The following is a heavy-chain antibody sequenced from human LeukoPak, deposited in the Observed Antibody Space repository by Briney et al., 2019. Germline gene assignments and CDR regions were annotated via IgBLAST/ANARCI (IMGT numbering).Heavy chain of an antibody. D-gene: IGHD4-11*01. CDR3: ARDIFVRSTVTTFWWFDP. Sequence: PSETLSLTCTVSGGSISSYYWSWIRQPAGKGLEWIGRIYTSGSTNYNPSLKIRVTMSGDTSKNQFSLKLSSVTAAATPVYSCARDIFVRSTVTTFWWFDPWGPGTLVAASS. J-gene: IGHJ5*02. CDR2: IYTSGST. V-gene: IGHV4-4*07. CDR1: GGSISSYY.